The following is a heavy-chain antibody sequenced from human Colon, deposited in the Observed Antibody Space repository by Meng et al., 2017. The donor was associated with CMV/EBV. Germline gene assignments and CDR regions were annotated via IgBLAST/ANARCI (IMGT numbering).Heavy chain of an antibody. CDR3: AKGLRTRSRYGMDV. Sequence: GGSLRLSCAASGFAFSSFALSWVRQAPGKGLEWVSAVSSGGATTYYADSLKGRFTISRDNSKNTLYLQMNTLRADDTAVFYCAKGLRTRSRYGMDVWGQGTTVTVSS. V-gene: IGHV3-23*01. CDR1: GFAFSSFA. J-gene: IGHJ6*02. D-gene: IGHD1-1*01. CDR2: VSSGGATT.